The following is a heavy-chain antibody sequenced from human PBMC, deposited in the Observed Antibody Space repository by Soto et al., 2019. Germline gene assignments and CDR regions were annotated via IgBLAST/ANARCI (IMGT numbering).Heavy chain of an antibody. CDR1: GGTFSSYT. V-gene: IGHV1-69*04. J-gene: IGHJ5*02. CDR3: ARDITDRGVRGAPNLFDP. D-gene: IGHD3-10*01. CDR2: IIPILGIA. Sequence: GASVKVSCKASGGTFSSYTISWVRQAPGQGLEWMGRIIPILGIANYAQKFQGRVTITADKSTSTAYMELSSLRSEDTAVYYCARDITDRGVRGAPNLFDPWAQGTLVTVSS.